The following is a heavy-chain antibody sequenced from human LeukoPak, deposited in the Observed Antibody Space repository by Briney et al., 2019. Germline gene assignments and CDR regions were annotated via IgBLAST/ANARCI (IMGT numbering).Heavy chain of an antibody. CDR1: GGSISSYY. Sequence: SETLSLTCTVSGGSISSYYWSWIRQPPGKGLEWIGYIYYSGSTNYNPSLKSRVTISVDTSKNQFSLKLSSVTAADTAVYYCARGRGYYYGMDVWGQGTTVTVSS. D-gene: IGHD1-26*01. CDR3: ARGRGYYYGMDV. V-gene: IGHV4-59*01. J-gene: IGHJ6*02. CDR2: IYYSGST.